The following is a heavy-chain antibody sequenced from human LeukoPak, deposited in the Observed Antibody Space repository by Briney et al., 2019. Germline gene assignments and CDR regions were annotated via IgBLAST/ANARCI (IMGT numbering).Heavy chain of an antibody. CDR3: ARGPRIHGFMVVVVVDDHYFDY. D-gene: IGHD2-15*01. J-gene: IGHJ4*01. V-gene: IGHV4-34*01. CDR1: GGSFSGYY. CDR2: INHSGST. Sequence: SETLSLTCAVYGGSFSGYYWSWIRQPPGKGLEWIGEINHSGSTNYNPPLKSRVTISVDTSKNQFSLKLSSVAAAGTAVYYWARGPRIHGFMVVVVVDDHYFDYWGQGTLVTVSS.